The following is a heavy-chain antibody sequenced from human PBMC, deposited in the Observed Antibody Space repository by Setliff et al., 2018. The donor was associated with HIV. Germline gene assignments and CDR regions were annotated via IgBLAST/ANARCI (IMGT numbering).Heavy chain of an antibody. CDR2: IFGGSGGT. Sequence: GGSLRLSCAASEFTFRTHAMSWVRQAPGKGLECVSSIFGGSGGTYYADSVKGRFTISRDSSKNTVFLQMNSLRAEDTAVFYCAKDDRTGGAVVVYSGMDVWGQGTTVTVSS. CDR1: EFTFRTHA. V-gene: IGHV3-23*01. CDR3: AKDDRTGGAVVVYSGMDV. J-gene: IGHJ6*02. D-gene: IGHD3-16*01.